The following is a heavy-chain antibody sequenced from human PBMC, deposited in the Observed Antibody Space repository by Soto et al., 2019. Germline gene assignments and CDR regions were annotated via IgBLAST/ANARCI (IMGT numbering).Heavy chain of an antibody. V-gene: IGHV3-23*01. J-gene: IGHJ5*02. CDR3: AKGNSYGSLNWFDP. Sequence: EVQLLESGGGLVQPGGSPRLSCAASGFTFSSYAMSWVRQAPGKGLEWVSAISGSGGSTYYADSVKGRFTISRDNAKNTLYLQMNSLRAEDTAVYYCAKGNSYGSLNWFDPWGQGTLVTVSS. CDR2: ISGSGGST. D-gene: IGHD5-18*01. CDR1: GFTFSSYA.